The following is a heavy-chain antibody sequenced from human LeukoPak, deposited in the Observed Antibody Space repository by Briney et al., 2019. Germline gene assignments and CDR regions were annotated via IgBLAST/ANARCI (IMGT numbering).Heavy chain of an antibody. CDR1: GGSISSGGYY. V-gene: IGHV4-31*03. CDR3: ARTYMTSARFDP. J-gene: IGHJ5*02. D-gene: IGHD2-21*02. Sequence: SQTLSLTCTVSGGSISSGGYYWSWIRQHPGKGLEWIGYLHYTGSTYYNASLKSRVTISVDTSKNQFSLKLSSVTAADTAVYYCARTYMTSARFDPWGQGTLVTVSS. CDR2: LHYTGST.